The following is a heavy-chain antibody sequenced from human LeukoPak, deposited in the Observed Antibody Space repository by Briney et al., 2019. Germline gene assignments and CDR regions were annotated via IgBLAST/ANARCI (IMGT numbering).Heavy chain of an antibody. CDR1: GFTFSSYA. CDR3: ASAKVPVTTPRGYFDY. V-gene: IGHV3-48*04. CDR2: ISSSSSTI. D-gene: IGHD4-17*01. Sequence: GGSLRLSCAASGFTFSSYAMSWVRQAPGKGLEWVSYISSSSSTIYYADSVKGRFTISRDNAKNSLYLQMNSLRAEDTAVYYCASAKVPVTTPRGYFDYWGQGTLVTVSS. J-gene: IGHJ4*02.